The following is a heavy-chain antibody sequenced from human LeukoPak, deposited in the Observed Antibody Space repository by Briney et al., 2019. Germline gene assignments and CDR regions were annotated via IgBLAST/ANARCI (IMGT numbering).Heavy chain of an antibody. J-gene: IGHJ4*02. D-gene: IGHD4-23*01. Sequence: NPSEILSLTCAVSGGSISSYYWSWIRQPPGKGLEWIGYIYYSGSTNYNPSLKSRVTISVDTSKNQFSLKLSSVTAADTAMYYCARDQIRRWSGGFDYWGQGTLVTVSS. CDR2: IYYSGST. V-gene: IGHV4-59*01. CDR1: GGSISSYY. CDR3: ARDQIRRWSGGFDY.